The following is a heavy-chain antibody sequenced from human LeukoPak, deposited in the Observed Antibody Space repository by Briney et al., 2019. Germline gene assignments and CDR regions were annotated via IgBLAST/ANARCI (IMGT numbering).Heavy chain of an antibody. Sequence: PSETLSLTRTVSGYSISRYYYYAWIRQPPRKGLEWIGSIYHSGSTYYNPSLKSRVTISVDTSKDQFSLKLSSVTAADTAVYYCAKSNGYGLVDIWGQGTMVTVSS. CDR2: IYHSGST. V-gene: IGHV4-38-2*02. J-gene: IGHJ3*02. CDR3: AKSNGYGLVDI. CDR1: GYSISRYYY. D-gene: IGHD3-10*01.